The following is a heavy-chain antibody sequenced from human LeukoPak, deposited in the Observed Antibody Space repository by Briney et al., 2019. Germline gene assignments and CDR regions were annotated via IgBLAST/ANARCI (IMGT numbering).Heavy chain of an antibody. CDR3: AKGSSGYCSGGSCYAFDY. CDR2: ISGSGGST. CDR1: GFTFSSYV. D-gene: IGHD2-15*01. V-gene: IGHV3-23*01. J-gene: IGHJ4*02. Sequence: GGSLRLSCVVSGFTFSSYVMSWVRQAPGKGLEWVSAISGSGGSTYYADSVKGRFTISRDNSKNTLYLQMNSLRAEDTAVYYCAKGSSGYCSGGSCYAFDYWGQGTLVTVSS.